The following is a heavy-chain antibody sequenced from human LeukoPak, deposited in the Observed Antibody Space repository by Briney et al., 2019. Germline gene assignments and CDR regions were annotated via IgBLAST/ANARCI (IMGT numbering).Heavy chain of an antibody. V-gene: IGHV3-23*01. CDR3: AKDRCGSCYVNWFDP. Sequence: GGSLRLSCAASGFTFSSYAMSWVRQAPGKGLEWVSAISGSGGSTYYADSVKGRFTISRDNSKNTLCLQMNSLRAEDTAVYYCAKDRCGSCYVNWFDPWGQGTLVTVSS. J-gene: IGHJ5*02. D-gene: IGHD2-15*01. CDR2: ISGSGGST. CDR1: GFTFSSYA.